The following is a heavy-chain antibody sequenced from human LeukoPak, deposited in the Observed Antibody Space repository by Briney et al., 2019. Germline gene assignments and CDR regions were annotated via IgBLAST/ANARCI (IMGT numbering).Heavy chain of an antibody. V-gene: IGHV4-34*01. CDR3: AKGPQTGWFDT. J-gene: IGHJ5*02. D-gene: IGHD3-10*01. CDR1: GGSLRGHF. CDR2: INHSGNT. Sequence: SETLSRTCAVYGGSLRGHFCSWIRQPPGKGLEWIGEINHSGNTNYNPSLKSRVTMSVDTSKNQFSLRLNSVTAADTAVYYCAKGPQTGWFDTWGQGTLVTVSS.